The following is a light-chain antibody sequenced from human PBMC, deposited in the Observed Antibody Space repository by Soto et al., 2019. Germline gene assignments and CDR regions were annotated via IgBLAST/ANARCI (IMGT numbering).Light chain of an antibody. V-gene: IGLV1-40*01. Sequence: QSVLTQPPSVSGAPGQRVTISCTGSSSNIGAGYDVHWYQQLPGTAPKLLIYRNSNRPSGVPDRFSGSKSGTSASLAITGLQAEDEADYYCQSYDSSLSFYVFGTGTKLTVL. CDR2: RNS. CDR3: QSYDSSLSFYV. J-gene: IGLJ1*01. CDR1: SSNIGAGYD.